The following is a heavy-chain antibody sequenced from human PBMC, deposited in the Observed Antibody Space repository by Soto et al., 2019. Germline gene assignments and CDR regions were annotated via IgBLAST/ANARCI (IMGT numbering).Heavy chain of an antibody. D-gene: IGHD6-19*01. CDR3: ARDRPRSSDLADAFDV. CDR1: GFTFSNYA. Sequence: EVQLLESGGRLVQPGGSLRLSCAASGFTFSNYAMSWVRQAPGKGLEWVSCITGSGTSTFYSDSVKGRFTMSRDNSEKALYLQMNSLRVEDTAIYYCARDRPRSSDLADAFDVWGQGTMVTVSS. V-gene: IGHV3-23*01. J-gene: IGHJ3*01. CDR2: ITGSGTST.